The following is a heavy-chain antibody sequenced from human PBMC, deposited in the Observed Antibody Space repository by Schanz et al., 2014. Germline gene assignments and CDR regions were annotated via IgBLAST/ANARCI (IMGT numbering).Heavy chain of an antibody. CDR3: AKDLYNYGIFDS. V-gene: IGHV3-23*04. J-gene: IGHJ5*01. Sequence: VQLVESGGGLVQPGGSLRLSCAASGFTFSDHFMDWVRQAPGKGLEWVSGMSGSGSTADYADSVKGRFTISRDNSRKTLYLQMNSLRADDTAVYYCAKDLYNYGIFDSWGQGTLVTVSS. CDR1: GFTFSDHF. D-gene: IGHD3-16*01. CDR2: MSGSGSTA.